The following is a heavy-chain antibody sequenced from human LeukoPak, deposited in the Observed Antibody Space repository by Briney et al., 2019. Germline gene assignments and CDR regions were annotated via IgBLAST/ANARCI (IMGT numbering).Heavy chain of an antibody. J-gene: IGHJ4*02. Sequence: PSETLSLTCAVYGGSFSGYYWSWIRQPPGKGLEWIGEINHSGSNNYNPSLKSRVTISVDTSKNQFSLKLSSVTAADTAVYYCARGGRGSYQDYWGQGTLVTVSS. CDR1: GGSFSGYY. CDR3: ARGGRGSYQDY. CDR2: INHSGSN. V-gene: IGHV4-34*01. D-gene: IGHD1-26*01.